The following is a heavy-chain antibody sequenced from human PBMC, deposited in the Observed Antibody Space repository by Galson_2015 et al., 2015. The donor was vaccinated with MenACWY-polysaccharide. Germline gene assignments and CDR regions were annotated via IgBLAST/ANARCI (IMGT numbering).Heavy chain of an antibody. Sequence: SLRLSCAASGFSFNTYWMNWVRHAPGKGLVWVSRINADGSATGYADSVRGRFTISRDNAKNTLYLEMNSLRAEDTAVYYCTKAGAKYCSGSICYFSWFDPWGQGTLVTVSS. J-gene: IGHJ5*02. CDR3: TKAGAKYCSGSICYFSWFDP. V-gene: IGHV3-74*01. CDR1: GFSFNTYW. CDR2: INADGSAT. D-gene: IGHD2-15*01.